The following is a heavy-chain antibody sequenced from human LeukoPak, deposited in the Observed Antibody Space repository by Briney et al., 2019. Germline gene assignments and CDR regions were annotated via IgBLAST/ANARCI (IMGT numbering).Heavy chain of an antibody. J-gene: IGHJ5*02. D-gene: IGHD3-10*01. CDR1: GVTFSGYY. CDR2: INHSGST. CDR3: ARARRVAPIGP. V-gene: IGHV4-34*01. Sequence: SETPTLTCAAYGVTFSGYYLSWIRQPPGKGLEWIGEINHSGSTNYNPSIKSRVTISVDTSKKQFSLKLSSVTAADSAVYSCARARRVAPIGPWGQGTLVTVSS.